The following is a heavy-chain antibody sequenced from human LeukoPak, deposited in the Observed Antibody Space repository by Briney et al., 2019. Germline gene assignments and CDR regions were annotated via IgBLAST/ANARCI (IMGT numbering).Heavy chain of an antibody. CDR1: GYTFTGYY. CDR3: ARDPSNTSGRFWYLDV. Sequence: ASVKFSCKASGYTFTGYYMHWVRQAPGQGLEWMGWINPNSGGTNYAQKFQGRVTMTRDTSISTAYMELSRLRSDDTAVYYCARDPSNTSGRFWYLDVWGRGTLVTVSA. CDR2: INPNSGGT. V-gene: IGHV1-2*02. J-gene: IGHJ2*01. D-gene: IGHD6-19*01.